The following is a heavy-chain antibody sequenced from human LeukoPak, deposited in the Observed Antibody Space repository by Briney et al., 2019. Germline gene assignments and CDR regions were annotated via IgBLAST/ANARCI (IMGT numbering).Heavy chain of an antibody. V-gene: IGHV4-59*08. CDR3: ARGDGSSSWYSNYYYYGMDV. J-gene: IGHJ6*02. CDR1: GGSISSYY. D-gene: IGHD6-13*01. Sequence: SETLSLTCTVSGGSISSYYWSWVRQPPGKGLEWIGYIYYSGSTNYNPSLKSRVTISVDTSKNQFSLKLSSVTAADTAVYYCARGDGSSSWYSNYYYYGMDVWGQGTTVTVSS. CDR2: IYYSGST.